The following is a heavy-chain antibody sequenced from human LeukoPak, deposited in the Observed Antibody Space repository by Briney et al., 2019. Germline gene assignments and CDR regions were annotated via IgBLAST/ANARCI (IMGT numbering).Heavy chain of an antibody. V-gene: IGHV1-2*06. Sequence: GASVKVSCKASGHTFTGYYMHWVRQAPGQGLEWMGRINPNSGGTNYAQKFQGRVTMTRDTSISTAYMELSRLRSDDTAVYYCAREEEYYDYVWGSYRSGFDYWGQGTLVTVSS. CDR1: GHTFTGYY. J-gene: IGHJ4*02. D-gene: IGHD3-16*02. CDR2: INPNSGGT. CDR3: AREEEYYDYVWGSYRSGFDY.